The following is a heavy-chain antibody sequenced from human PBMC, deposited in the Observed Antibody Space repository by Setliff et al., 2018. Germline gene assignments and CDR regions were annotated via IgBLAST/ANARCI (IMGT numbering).Heavy chain of an antibody. J-gene: IGHJ6*01. Sequence: ASVKVSCKASGYTFTSYYMYWVRQAPGQGFEWMGTINTGGGSASIVDQFQGRVTMTRDTSTSTVYMEFSSLKSDDTAVYYCARERIYDGLNYNGMDVWGQGTTVTVSS. CDR1: GYTFTSYY. CDR2: INTGGGSA. CDR3: ARERIYDGLNYNGMDV. D-gene: IGHD3-3*01. V-gene: IGHV1-46*01.